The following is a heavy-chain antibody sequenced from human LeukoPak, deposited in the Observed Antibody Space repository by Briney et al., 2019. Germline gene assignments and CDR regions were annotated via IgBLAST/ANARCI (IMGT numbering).Heavy chain of an antibody. Sequence: PGGSLRLSCAASGFTFSSYGMHWVRQAPGKGLEWVAVISYDGSNKYYADVVKGRFTISRDNSKNTLYLQMNSLRAEDTAVHYCANSPGVYDSSGYLIDAFDIWGQGTMVTVSS. CDR3: ANSPGVYDSSGYLIDAFDI. CDR1: GFTFSSYG. V-gene: IGHV3-30*18. D-gene: IGHD3-22*01. CDR2: ISYDGSNK. J-gene: IGHJ3*02.